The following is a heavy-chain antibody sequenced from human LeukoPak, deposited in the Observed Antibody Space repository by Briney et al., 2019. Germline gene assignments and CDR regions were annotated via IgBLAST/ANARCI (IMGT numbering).Heavy chain of an antibody. CDR2: IYLGDSDT. J-gene: IGHJ3*02. CDR3: ARHLSGSYLHDAFDI. V-gene: IGHV5-51*01. CDR1: GYSFTSYW. Sequence: GESLKISCKGSGYSFTSYWIGWVRQMPGKGLEWMGIIYLGDSDTRYSPSFQGQVTISADKSISTAYLQWSSLEASDTAMYYCARHLSGSYLHDAFDIWGQGTMVTVSS. D-gene: IGHD1-26*01.